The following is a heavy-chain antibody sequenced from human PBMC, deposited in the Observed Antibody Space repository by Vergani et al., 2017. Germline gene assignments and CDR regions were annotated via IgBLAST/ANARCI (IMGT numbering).Heavy chain of an antibody. CDR2: IHHSGRT. CDR1: GGSFSGYY. J-gene: IGHJ3*02. Sequence: QVQLQQWGAGLLKPSETLSLTCAVYGGSFSGYYWSWIRQPPGTGLEWIGEIHHSGRTNYNPSLKSRVTISVDTSKNQFSLKLSSVTAADTAVYYCARSIQYNWNDQDAFDIWGQGTMVTVSS. V-gene: IGHV4-34*01. D-gene: IGHD1-1*01. CDR3: ARSIQYNWNDQDAFDI.